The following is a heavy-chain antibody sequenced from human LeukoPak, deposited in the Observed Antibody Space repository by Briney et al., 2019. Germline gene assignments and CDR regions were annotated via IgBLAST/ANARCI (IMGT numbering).Heavy chain of an antibody. V-gene: IGHV1-18*01. Sequence: ASVKVSCKASGYTFTSYGISWVRQAPGQGLEWMGWISAYNGNTNYAQKLQGRVTMTTDTSTSTAYMELRSLRSDDTAVYYCAREDGSDSSGYYSYYFDYWGQGTLVTVSS. J-gene: IGHJ4*02. CDR1: GYTFTSYG. CDR3: AREDGSDSSGYYSYYFDY. D-gene: IGHD3-22*01. CDR2: ISAYNGNT.